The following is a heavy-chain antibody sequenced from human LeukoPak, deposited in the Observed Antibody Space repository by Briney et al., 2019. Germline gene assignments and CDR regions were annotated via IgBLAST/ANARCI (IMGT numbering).Heavy chain of an antibody. D-gene: IGHD3-10*01. CDR2: IFYTGNT. V-gene: IGHV4-39*01. CDR1: GVYFSSSGCY. CDR3: ARLSASLEWDSGSFPDY. J-gene: IGHJ4*02. Sequence: SETLSLTCSVSGVYFSSSGCYWGWIRQPPGKGLEWIRSIFYTGNTYYNPSLKSRITISADTSKNQFSLELRFVTAADTAVYYCARLSASLEWDSGSFPDYWGQGTLVTVSS.